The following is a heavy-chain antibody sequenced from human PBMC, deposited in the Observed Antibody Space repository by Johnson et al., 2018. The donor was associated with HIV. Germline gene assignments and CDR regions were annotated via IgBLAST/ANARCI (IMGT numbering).Heavy chain of an antibody. V-gene: IGHV3-15*01. CDR1: GFTFSTYA. D-gene: IGHD2-15*01. Sequence: VQLVESGGDLAQPGGSLRLSCAASGFTFSTYAMSWVRQAPGKGLEWVGRIKSKTDGGTTDYAAPVKGRFTISRDDSKNTLYLQMNSLKTEDTAVYFCAGRGDAFDIWGQGTMLTVSS. CDR2: IKSKTDGGTT. J-gene: IGHJ3*02. CDR3: AGRGDAFDI.